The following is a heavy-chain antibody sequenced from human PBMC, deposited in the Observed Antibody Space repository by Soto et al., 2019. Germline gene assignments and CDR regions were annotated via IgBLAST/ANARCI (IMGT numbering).Heavy chain of an antibody. J-gene: IGHJ6*02. Sequence: QVQLVQSGAEVKEPGASVKVSCKTSGYNFRTFGVSWVRQAPGQGLEWIGWISGYNGDTDYTHNLQGRVTMTTDRFTGTAYMEMRSLTSDDTAVYFCARFKVFGADNSRPYYYGMDVWGQGTTVTVSS. V-gene: IGHV1-18*01. CDR3: ARFKVFGADNSRPYYYGMDV. CDR2: ISGYNGDT. D-gene: IGHD3-3*01. CDR1: GYNFRTFG.